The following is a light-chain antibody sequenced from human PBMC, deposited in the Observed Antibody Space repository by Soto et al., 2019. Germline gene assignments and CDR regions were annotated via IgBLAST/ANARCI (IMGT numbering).Light chain of an antibody. CDR2: KXS. Sequence: DIQMTQSPSTRSGAVGHXVTMTGRSSETIRRWWAGYQQXLGXAPNXXXDKXSTLKRGVPSRLSGSGSATEFTLTISSLQPDDFATYYCQHYNSYSEAFGQGTKVDIK. V-gene: IGKV1-5*03. CDR1: ETIRRW. J-gene: IGKJ1*01. CDR3: QHYNSYSEA.